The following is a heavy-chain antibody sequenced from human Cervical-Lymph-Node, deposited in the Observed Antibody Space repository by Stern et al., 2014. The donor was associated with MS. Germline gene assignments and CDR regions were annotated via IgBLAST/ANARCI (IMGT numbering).Heavy chain of an antibody. CDR3: AKGARIVGSTEFDH. D-gene: IGHD1-26*01. CDR2: ISGTGGSS. V-gene: IGHV3-23*04. Sequence: VQLVESGGGLVQPGGSLRLSCAASGFIFSDYAMSWVRQAPGKGLEWVSGISGTGGSSYFADSVKGRFTISRDKSNDTLYLQMDSLRDEDTAVYYCAKGARIVGSTEFDHWGQGTLVAVSS. CDR1: GFIFSDYA. J-gene: IGHJ4*02.